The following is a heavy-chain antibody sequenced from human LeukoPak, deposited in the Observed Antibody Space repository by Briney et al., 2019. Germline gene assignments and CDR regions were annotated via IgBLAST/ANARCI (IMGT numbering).Heavy chain of an antibody. CDR2: IKQDGSEK. CDR3: ARLRRSGYYLSFDY. Sequence: GGSLRLSCAASGFTFSSYWMSWVRQAPGKGLEWVANIKQDGSEKYYVDSVKGRFTISRDNAKNSLYLQMNSLRAEDTAVYYCARLRRSGYYLSFDYWGQGTLVTVSS. D-gene: IGHD3-22*01. J-gene: IGHJ4*02. CDR1: GFTFSSYW. V-gene: IGHV3-7*01.